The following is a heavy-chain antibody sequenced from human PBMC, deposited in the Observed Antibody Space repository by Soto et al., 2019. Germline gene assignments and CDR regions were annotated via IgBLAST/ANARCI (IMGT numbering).Heavy chain of an antibody. Sequence: QVQLVQSGAEVKKPESSVKVSCTAPGGTFSTYAISWVRQAPGQGLEWMGGIIPMFGTANYAQRFQDRVTITADESTNTVYMERSSLRSEDTAVYFCASGIQLWLRRINNGYSGWGQGPLVTVSS. V-gene: IGHV1-69*12. CDR3: ASGIQLWLRRINNGYSG. CDR2: IIPMFGTA. D-gene: IGHD5-18*01. J-gene: IGHJ4*02. CDR1: GGTFSTYA.